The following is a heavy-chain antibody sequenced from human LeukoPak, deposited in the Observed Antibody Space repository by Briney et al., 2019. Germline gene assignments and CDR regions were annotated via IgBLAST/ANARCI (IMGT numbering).Heavy chain of an antibody. Sequence: GGSLRLSCPASGFPFANTWMTWVRQAPGKGLEWVGRIKSKHDGATTDYAAPVKGRFTISRDDSKNTLYLQMTSLNAEDSAVYFCATVIFVYSAFDIWGQGTVVTVSS. D-gene: IGHD3-16*02. CDR1: GFPFANTW. J-gene: IGHJ3*02. V-gene: IGHV3-15*01. CDR3: ATVIFVYSAFDI. CDR2: IKSKHDGATT.